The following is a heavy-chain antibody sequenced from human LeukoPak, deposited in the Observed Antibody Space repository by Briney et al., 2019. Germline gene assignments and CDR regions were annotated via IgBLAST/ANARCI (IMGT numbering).Heavy chain of an antibody. CDR2: ISYDGSNK. D-gene: IGHD6-19*01. J-gene: IGHJ1*01. CDR3: AKGNAVAGNEYFQH. CDR1: GFTFSSYG. V-gene: IGHV3-30*18. Sequence: GGSLRLSCAASGFTFSSYGMHWVRQAPGKGLEWVAVISYDGSNKYYADSVKGRFTISRDNSKNTLYLQVNSLRAEDTAVYYCAKGNAVAGNEYFQHWGQGTMVTVSS.